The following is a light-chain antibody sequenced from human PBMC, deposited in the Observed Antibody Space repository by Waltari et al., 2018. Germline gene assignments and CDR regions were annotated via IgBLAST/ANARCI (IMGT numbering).Light chain of an antibody. CDR3: SVKRGSNTVV. Sequence: QSALTQPASVSGSPGQSITISCTGGSSDVGGYNYVCWYQQHPGKAPKLMIYEVSNRPSGVSKRFSGPKSGSTASLTISGLQAEDEADYFCSVKRGSNTVVFGGGTKLTVL. V-gene: IGLV2-14*01. J-gene: IGLJ2*01. CDR1: SSDVGGYNY. CDR2: EVS.